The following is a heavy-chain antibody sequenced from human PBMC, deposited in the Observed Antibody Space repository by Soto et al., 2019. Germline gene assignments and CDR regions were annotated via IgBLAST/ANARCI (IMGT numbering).Heavy chain of an antibody. CDR3: ALRSMAVVPEY. J-gene: IGHJ4*02. D-gene: IGHD3-22*01. CDR2: LYYGRSA. V-gene: IGHV4-59*01. Sequence: QVQLQESGPGLVKPSETLSLTCAVSGDSISSYYCMWIRQPPGKGLEHIGYLYYGRSANYNPSLKSGVTLSVDTSTNQCALTLSSMTAADTAVYYCALRSMAVVPEYWGQGTLVTVSS. CDR1: GDSISSYY.